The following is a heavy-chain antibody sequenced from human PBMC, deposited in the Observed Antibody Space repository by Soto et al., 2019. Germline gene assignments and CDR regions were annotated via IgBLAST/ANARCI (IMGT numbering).Heavy chain of an antibody. CDR1: GGSIDSGAFS. J-gene: IGHJ4*02. CDR3: ARIHWAQSSLDY. D-gene: IGHD6-19*01. CDR2: VTHSGTA. Sequence: SETLSRTWAVSGGSIDSGAFSLSWIRQPPGKGLEWIGYVTHSGTAYSIPSLNGRLTLSVDSSQTQFSLKLTSVTAADSAFYYCARIHWAQSSLDYWGRGILVTVSS. V-gene: IGHV4-30-2*01.